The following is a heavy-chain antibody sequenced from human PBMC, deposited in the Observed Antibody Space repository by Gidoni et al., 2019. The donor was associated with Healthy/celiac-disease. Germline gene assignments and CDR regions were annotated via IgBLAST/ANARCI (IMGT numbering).Heavy chain of an antibody. J-gene: IGHJ6*02. D-gene: IGHD2-8*01. V-gene: IGHV3-33*01. CDR1: GFTFSRSG. CDR3: ARERTSLRRGLLYGMDV. Sequence: QVQLVESGGGVVQPGRSLRLSCAASGFTFSRSGMHWVRQAPGKGLEWVAVIWYDGSNKYYADSVKGRFTISRDNAKNTLYLKMNSLRAEDTAVYYCARERTSLRRGLLYGMDVWGQGTTVTVSS. CDR2: IWYDGSNK.